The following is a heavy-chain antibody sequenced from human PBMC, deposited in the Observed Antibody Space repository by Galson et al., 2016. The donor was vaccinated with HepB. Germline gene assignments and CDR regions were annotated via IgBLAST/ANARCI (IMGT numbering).Heavy chain of an antibody. CDR3: ARNGFYCLDC. V-gene: IGHV4-4*02. D-gene: IGHD2/OR15-2a*01. Sequence: SETLSLTCAVSGGSISSHDWWSWVRQPPGKGLEWIGEIYHSGSTNYNPSLKSRVTISVDNFKNQFSLKLTSVTAADTAVYYCARNGFYCLDCWGQGILVTVSS. J-gene: IGHJ4*02. CDR2: IYHSGST. CDR1: GGSISSHDW.